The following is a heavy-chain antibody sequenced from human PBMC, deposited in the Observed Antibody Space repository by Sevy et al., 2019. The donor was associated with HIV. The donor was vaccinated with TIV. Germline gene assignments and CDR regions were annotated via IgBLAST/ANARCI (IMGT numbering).Heavy chain of an antibody. CDR3: AKCLAALPGYYYGVDV. CDR1: GFTFSSYG. CDR2: ISDIGNT. V-gene: IGHV3-23*01. J-gene: IGHJ6*02. D-gene: IGHD6-6*01. Sequence: GGSLRLSCAASGFTFSSYGMSWVRQAPGKGLEWVSVISDIGNTYYADSVKGRFTMSRDNSKNTLYLQMNSLRAEDTAVYYCAKCLAALPGYYYGVDVRGQGTTVTVSS.